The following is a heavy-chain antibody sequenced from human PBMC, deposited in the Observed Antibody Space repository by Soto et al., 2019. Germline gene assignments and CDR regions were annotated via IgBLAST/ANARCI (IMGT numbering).Heavy chain of an antibody. CDR2: IYWYDFQ. V-gene: IGHV2-5*01. J-gene: IGHJ4*02. CDR3: APRPDGPHFDY. Sequence: QITLKESGPTLVKPTQTLTLTCTFSGFSLTTTGLGVGWIRQPPGKTLEFLASIYWYDFQRYSPSLKSRLTLTKDPSRNQVVLTMTNMDPADTATYYCAPRPDGPHFDYWGQGILVTVSS. CDR1: GFSLTTTGLG.